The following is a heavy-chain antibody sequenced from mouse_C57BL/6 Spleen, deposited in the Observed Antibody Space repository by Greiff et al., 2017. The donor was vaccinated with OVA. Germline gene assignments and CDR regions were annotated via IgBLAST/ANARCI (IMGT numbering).Heavy chain of an antibody. CDR3: TRGYDEFLYWYFDV. CDR2: ISSGGDYI. D-gene: IGHD2-2*01. Sequence: EVQVVESGEGLVKPGGSLKLSCAASGFTFSSYAMSWVRQTPEKRLEWVAYISSGGDYIYYADTVKGRFTISRDNARNTLYLQMSSLKSEDTAMYYCTRGYDEFLYWYFDVWGTGTTVTVSS. J-gene: IGHJ1*03. CDR1: GFTFSSYA. V-gene: IGHV5-9-1*02.